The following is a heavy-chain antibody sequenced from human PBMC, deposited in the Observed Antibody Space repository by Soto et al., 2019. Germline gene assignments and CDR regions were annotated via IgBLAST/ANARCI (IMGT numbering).Heavy chain of an antibody. Sequence: ASVKVSCQASGYTPTSYYLHWVRQAPGQALEWMGIINPSGGSTSYAQKFQGRVTMTRDTSTSTVYMELSRLRSEYTAVYYCARVLYSSSVDYYYYYGMDVWGQGTTVTVSS. J-gene: IGHJ6*02. V-gene: IGHV1-46*01. CDR1: GYTPTSYY. CDR2: INPSGGST. CDR3: ARVLYSSSVDYYYYYGMDV. D-gene: IGHD6-6*01.